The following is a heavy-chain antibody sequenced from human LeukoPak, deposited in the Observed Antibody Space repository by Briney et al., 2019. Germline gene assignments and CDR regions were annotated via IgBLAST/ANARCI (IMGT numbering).Heavy chain of an antibody. CDR2: ISSSSSTI. CDR3: ARDPDIVVVVAATGAFDI. D-gene: IGHD2-15*01. J-gene: IGHJ3*02. CDR1: GFTFSSYS. Sequence: GGSLRLSCAASGFTFSSYSMNWVRQAPGKGLEWVSYISSSSSTIYYADSVKGRFTISRDNAKNSLYLQMNSLRAEDTAVYYCARDPDIVVVVAATGAFDIWGQGTMVTVSS. V-gene: IGHV3-48*04.